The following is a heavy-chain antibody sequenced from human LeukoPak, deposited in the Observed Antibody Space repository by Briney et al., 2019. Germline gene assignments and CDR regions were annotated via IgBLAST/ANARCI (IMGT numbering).Heavy chain of an antibody. CDR1: GFTFSGDS. J-gene: IGHJ4*02. CDR2: ISTSSSYI. Sequence: PGGSLRLSCAASGFTFSGDSMNWVRQAPGKRLEWVSSISTSSSYIYYADSVKGRFTISRDNAKKSLYLQMNSLRAEDTAVYSCARDQWLQSQRYFDYWGQGTLVTVSS. D-gene: IGHD5-24*01. V-gene: IGHV3-21*01. CDR3: ARDQWLQSQRYFDY.